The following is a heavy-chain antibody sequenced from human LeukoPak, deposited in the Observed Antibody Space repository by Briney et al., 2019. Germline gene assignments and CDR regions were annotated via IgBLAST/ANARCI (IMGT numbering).Heavy chain of an antibody. CDR1: GYTFTSYD. D-gene: IGHD2-2*02. J-gene: IGHJ4*02. CDR3: ARLLNDIVVVPAAISPIYFDY. Sequence: ASVKVSCKAPGYTFTSYDINWVRQATGQGLEWMGWMNPNSGNTGYAQKFQGRVTMTRNTSISTAYMELSSLRSEDTAVYYCARLLNDIVVVPAAISPIYFDYWGQGTLVTVSS. CDR2: MNPNSGNT. V-gene: IGHV1-8*01.